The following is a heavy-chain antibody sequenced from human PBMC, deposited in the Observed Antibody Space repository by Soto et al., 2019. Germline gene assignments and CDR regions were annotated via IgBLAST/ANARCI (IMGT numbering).Heavy chain of an antibody. CDR2: ISYDGSNK. Sequence: QVQLVESGGGVVQPGRSLRLSCAASGFTFSSYAMHWVRQAPGKGLEWVAVISYDGSNKYYADSVKGRFTISRDNSKNTLYLQMNSLRAEDTAVYYSARDTSFGVVVAAIGGAFDIWGQGTMVTVSS. V-gene: IGHV3-30-3*01. CDR3: ARDTSFGVVVAAIGGAFDI. CDR1: GFTFSSYA. J-gene: IGHJ3*02. D-gene: IGHD2-15*01.